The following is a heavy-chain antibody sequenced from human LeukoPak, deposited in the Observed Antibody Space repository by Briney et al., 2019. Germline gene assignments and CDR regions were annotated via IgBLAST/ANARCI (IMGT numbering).Heavy chain of an antibody. CDR1: GLTFSNAW. V-gene: IGHV3-15*07. CDR3: ATDFYDTT. CDR2: IRSNSDGGTI. D-gene: IGHD3-22*01. Sequence: GGSLRLSCATSGLTFSNAWMDWVRQAPGKGLEWVGRIRSNSDGGTIDYAVPVKGRFALSRDDSKSTLYLQMNSLQTEDTAVYYCATDFYDTTWGQGTLVTVSS. J-gene: IGHJ5*02.